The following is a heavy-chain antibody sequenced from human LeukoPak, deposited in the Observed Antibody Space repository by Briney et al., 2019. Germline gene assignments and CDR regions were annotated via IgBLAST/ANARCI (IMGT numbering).Heavy chain of an antibody. Sequence: SQTLSLTCTVSGGSISSGDYYWSWIRQPPGKGLEWIGYTYYSGSTYYNPSLKSRVTISVDTSKNQFSLKLSSVTAADTAVYYCARGFSGVATVDPWGQGTLVTVSS. CDR2: TYYSGST. CDR3: ARGFSGVATVDP. J-gene: IGHJ5*02. D-gene: IGHD5-12*01. CDR1: GGSISSGDYY. V-gene: IGHV4-30-4*01.